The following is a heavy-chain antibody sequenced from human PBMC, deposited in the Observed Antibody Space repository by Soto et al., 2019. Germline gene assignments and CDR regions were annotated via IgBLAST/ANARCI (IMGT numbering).Heavy chain of an antibody. CDR3: ARAPVAGTRLFDY. CDR1: GDSISSRSYY. Sequence: SETLSLTCTVTGDSISSRSYYWGWIRQPPGKGLEWIGSIYYSGSTYNNPSLRSRVSMSIDTSKDQFSLKLSSVTAADTAVYYCARAPVAGTRLFDYWGQGTLVTVSS. J-gene: IGHJ4*02. V-gene: IGHV4-39*07. D-gene: IGHD6-19*01. CDR2: IYYSGST.